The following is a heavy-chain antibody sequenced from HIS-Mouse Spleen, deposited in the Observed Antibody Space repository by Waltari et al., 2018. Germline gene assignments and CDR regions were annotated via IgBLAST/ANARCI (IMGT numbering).Heavy chain of an antibody. Sequence: QVQLQESGPGLVKPSETLSLTCTVSGYSISSGYYWGWLRQPPGKGLEWIGSIYHSGSTYYTPSLKSRVTISVGTSKNQFSLKLSSVTAADTAVYYCARLYSGSYHYNWFDPWGQGTLVTVSS. CDR3: ARLYSGSYHYNWFDP. J-gene: IGHJ5*02. CDR1: GYSISSGYY. D-gene: IGHD1-26*01. V-gene: IGHV4-38-2*02. CDR2: IYHSGST.